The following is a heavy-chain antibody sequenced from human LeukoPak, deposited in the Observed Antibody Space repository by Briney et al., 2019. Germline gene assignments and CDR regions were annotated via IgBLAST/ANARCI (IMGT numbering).Heavy chain of an antibody. Sequence: GGSLRLSCAASGFTFSNAWMSWVRQAPGKGLEWVGRIKSKPDGGTTDYAAPVKGRFTISRDDSKKTLYPQMDSLQTEDTAVYYCATTLYCSSRGCYRYFDYWGQGTLATVSS. V-gene: IGHV3-15*01. CDR3: ATTLYCSSRGCYRYFDY. D-gene: IGHD2-2*01. J-gene: IGHJ4*02. CDR2: IKSKPDGGTT. CDR1: GFTFSNAW.